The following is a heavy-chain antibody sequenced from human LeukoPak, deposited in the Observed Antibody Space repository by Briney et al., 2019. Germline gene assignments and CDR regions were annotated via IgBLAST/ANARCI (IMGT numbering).Heavy chain of an antibody. CDR2: INHSGST. CDR3: ARHGRLRSFDY. V-gene: IGHV4-34*01. J-gene: IGHJ4*02. Sequence: SETLSLTCAVYGGSFSGYYWSWIRQPPGKGLEWIGEINHSGSTNYNPSLKSRVTISVGTSKNQFSLKLSSVTAADTAVYYCARHGRLRSFDYWGQGTLVTVSS. D-gene: IGHD4-17*01. CDR1: GGSFSGYY.